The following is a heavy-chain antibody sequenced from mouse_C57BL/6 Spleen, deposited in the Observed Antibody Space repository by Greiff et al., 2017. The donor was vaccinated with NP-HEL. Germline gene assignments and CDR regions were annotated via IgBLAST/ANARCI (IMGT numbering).Heavy chain of an antibody. D-gene: IGHD1-1*02. V-gene: IGHV1-69*01. CDR3: ARVAHDAMDY. CDR2: IDPSDSYT. Sequence: VQLQQSGAELVMPGASVKLSCKASGYTFTSYWMHWVKQRPGQGLEWIGEIDPSDSYTNYNQKFKGESTLTVDKSSSTAYMQLSSLTSEDSAVYYCARVAHDAMDYGGQGTSVTVSS. CDR1: GYTFTSYW. J-gene: IGHJ4*01.